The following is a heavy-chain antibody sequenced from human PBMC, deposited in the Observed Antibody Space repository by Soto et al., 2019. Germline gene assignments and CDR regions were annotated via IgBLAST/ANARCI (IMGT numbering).Heavy chain of an antibody. CDR3: ARQDRVVAEGRWFDP. V-gene: IGHV4-38-2*02. CDR2: VHYSGNT. CDR1: GYSISSGYH. J-gene: IGHJ5*02. Sequence: SETLSLTCTVSGYSISSGYHWAWIRQPPGKGLEWLGSVHYSGNTYYNPSLKSRLTISVDKSKNQFSLNLSSVTAADTAVYYCARQDRVVAEGRWFDPWGRGTLVTVSS. D-gene: IGHD2-15*01.